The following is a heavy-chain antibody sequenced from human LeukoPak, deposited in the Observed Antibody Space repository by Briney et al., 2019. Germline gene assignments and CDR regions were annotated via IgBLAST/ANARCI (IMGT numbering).Heavy chain of an antibody. CDR1: GGSVSNTDYY. CDR3: VRHAKLGPYDFWSGKNYYQYKGMDV. CDR2: IYYSGST. J-gene: IGHJ6*02. D-gene: IGHD3-3*01. V-gene: IGHV4-39*01. Sequence: SETLSLTCTVSGGSVSNTDYYWGWLRQPPGKGLEWIGTIYYSGSTYFNPSLKSRVTISVDTSKNQFSLTLTSVTAADTAVYYSVRHAKLGPYDFWSGKNYYQYKGMDVWGQGTTVTVSS.